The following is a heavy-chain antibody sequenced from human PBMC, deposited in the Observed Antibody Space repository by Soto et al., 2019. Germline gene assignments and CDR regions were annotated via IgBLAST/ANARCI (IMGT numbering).Heavy chain of an antibody. V-gene: IGHV3-15*07. CDR1: GFTFSNAW. CDR2: IKSKTDGGTT. CDR3: TSGSRGDYATSDD. D-gene: IGHD4-17*01. Sequence: GGSLRLSCAASGFTFSNAWMNWVRQAPGKGLEWVGRIKSKTDGGTTDYAAPVKGRFTISRDDSKNTLYLQMNSLKTEDAAVYYCTSGSRGDYATSDDWGQGTLVPVSS. J-gene: IGHJ4*02.